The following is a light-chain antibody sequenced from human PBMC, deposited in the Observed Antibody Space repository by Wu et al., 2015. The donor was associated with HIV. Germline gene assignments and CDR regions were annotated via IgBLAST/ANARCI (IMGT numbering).Light chain of an antibody. CDR3: HQRNYWPRT. CDR2: DAS. J-gene: IGKJ2*01. V-gene: IGKV3-11*01. CDR1: QSINNY. Sequence: EIVLTQSPATLSLSPGERATLSCRASQSINNYLVWYQQKPGQAPRLLIYDASNRATGIPARFSGSGSGTDFTLTISSLEPEDFAVYYCHQRNYWPRTFGQGTKLEIK.